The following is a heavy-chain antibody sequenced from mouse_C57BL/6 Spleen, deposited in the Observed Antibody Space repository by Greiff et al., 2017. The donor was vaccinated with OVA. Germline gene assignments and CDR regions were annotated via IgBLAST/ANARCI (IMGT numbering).Heavy chain of an antibody. V-gene: IGHV5-17*01. D-gene: IGHD1-1*01. CDR3: LIATVVVNFDV. Sequence: EVKVVESGGGLVKPGGSLKLSCAASGFTFSDYGMHWVRQAPEKGLEWVAYISSGSSTIYYADTVKGRFTISRDNAKNTLFLQMTSLRSEYTAMDYCLIATVVVNFDVWGTGTTVTVSS. CDR1: GFTFSDYG. CDR2: ISSGSSTI. J-gene: IGHJ1*03.